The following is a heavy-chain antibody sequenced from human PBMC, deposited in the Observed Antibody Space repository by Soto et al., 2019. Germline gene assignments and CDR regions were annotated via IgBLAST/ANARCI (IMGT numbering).Heavy chain of an antibody. J-gene: IGHJ4*02. Sequence: QVQLVQSGAEVKKPGASVKVSCKASGYTFTSYAMHWVRQAPGQRLEWMGWINAGNGNTKYSQKFQGRVTITRDTXXXXXXXXXXXXXXXXXXXXXXXXXXXXXSHFDYWGQGTLVTVSS. CDR2: INAGNGNT. CDR1: GYTFTSYA. V-gene: IGHV1-3*01. CDR3: XXXXXXXSHFDY.